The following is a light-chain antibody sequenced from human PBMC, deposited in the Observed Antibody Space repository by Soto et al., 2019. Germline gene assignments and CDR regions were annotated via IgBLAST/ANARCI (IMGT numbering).Light chain of an antibody. CDR3: QQLKNYPRT. V-gene: IGKV1-9*01. CDR2: AAS. J-gene: IGKJ1*01. CDR1: QGISSY. Sequence: DIQLTQAPSFLSASVGDRVTITCRASQGISSYLAWYQQKPGKAPKLLIYAASTLQSGVPSRFSGSGSGTEFTLTISSMQPEDFANYYCQQLKNYPRTFGQGTKVDIK.